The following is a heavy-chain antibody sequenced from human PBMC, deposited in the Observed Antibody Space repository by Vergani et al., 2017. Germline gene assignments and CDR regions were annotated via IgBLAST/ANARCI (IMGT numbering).Heavy chain of an antibody. D-gene: IGHD3-22*01. CDR2: IYNSGNG. J-gene: IGHJ2*01. CDR3: ASRKYYSNSTSHYHERYFDV. Sequence: QMQLQESGPGLVKASETLSLTCTVSGDSIISRSYYWGWIRQPPGKGLEWIGSIYNSGNGDSSSSLKSRVTISADTSKNQFSLRLTSVTAADTAVYYCASRKYYSNSTSHYHERYFDVWGRGTLVTVPA. CDR1: GDSIISRSYY. V-gene: IGHV4-39*01.